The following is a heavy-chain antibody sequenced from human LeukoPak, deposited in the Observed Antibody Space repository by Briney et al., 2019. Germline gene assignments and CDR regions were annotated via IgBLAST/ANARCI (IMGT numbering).Heavy chain of an antibody. V-gene: IGHV4-31*03. Sequence: SETLSLTCTVSGGSISSGGYYWSWIRQHPGKGLEWIGYIYYSGSTYYNPSLKSRVTISVDTSKNQFSLKLSSVTAADTAVYYCARAWSSGYYFGYWGQGTLVTVSS. D-gene: IGHD3-22*01. CDR1: GGSISSGGYY. CDR3: ARAWSSGYYFGY. J-gene: IGHJ4*02. CDR2: IYYSGST.